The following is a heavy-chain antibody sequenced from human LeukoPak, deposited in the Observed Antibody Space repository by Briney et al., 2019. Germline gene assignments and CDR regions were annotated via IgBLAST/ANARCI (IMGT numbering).Heavy chain of an antibody. J-gene: IGHJ4*02. CDR3: ARVTGYVIGDNFDY. Sequence: PSETLSLTCIVSGGSISSGSYYWSWIRQPAGKGLEWIGHIYTSGNTDYNPSLKSRVTISVDTSKNQFSLKLRSVTAADTAVYYCARVTGYVIGDNFDYWGQGTLVTVSS. D-gene: IGHD2-15*01. CDR2: IYTSGNT. V-gene: IGHV4-61*09. CDR1: GGSISSGSYY.